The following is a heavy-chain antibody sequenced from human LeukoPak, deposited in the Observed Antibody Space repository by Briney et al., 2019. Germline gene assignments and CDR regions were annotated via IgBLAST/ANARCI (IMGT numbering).Heavy chain of an antibody. Sequence: SETLSLTCTVSGVSLSSNNYSWGWILQPPGTGLDWFGSIYYSGNTYYNASLKSQVSISIDTSKNQFSLRLTSVTAADTAVYYCARDLIVVVPAALNWFDPWGQGTLVTVSS. D-gene: IGHD2-2*01. V-gene: IGHV4-39*02. CDR1: GVSLSSNNYS. CDR2: IYYSGNT. CDR3: ARDLIVVVPAALNWFDP. J-gene: IGHJ5*02.